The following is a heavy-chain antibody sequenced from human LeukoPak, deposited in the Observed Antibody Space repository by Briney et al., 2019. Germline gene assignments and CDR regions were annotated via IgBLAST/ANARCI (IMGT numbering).Heavy chain of an antibody. Sequence: SETLSLTCTVSGGSISSYYWSWIRQPPGKGLEWIGYIYYSGSTNYNPSLKSRVTTSVDTSKNQFSLKLSSVTAADTAVYYCARDPQELYSSSFTDYWGQGTLVTVSS. CDR1: GGSISSYY. CDR3: ARDPQELYSSSFTDY. J-gene: IGHJ4*02. CDR2: IYYSGST. D-gene: IGHD6-13*01. V-gene: IGHV4-59*12.